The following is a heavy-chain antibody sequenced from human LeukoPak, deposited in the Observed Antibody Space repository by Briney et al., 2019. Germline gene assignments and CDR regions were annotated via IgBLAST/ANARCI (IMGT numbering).Heavy chain of an antibody. Sequence: SETLSLTCTVSGGSISSYYWSWIRQPAGKGLEWIGRIYTSGSTNYNPSLKSRVTMSVDTSKNQFSLKLSSVTAADTAVYYCARGGNDFWSGPLLNYWGQGTLVTVSS. CDR1: GGSISSYY. J-gene: IGHJ4*02. CDR2: IYTSGST. V-gene: IGHV4-4*07. CDR3: ARGGNDFWSGPLLNY. D-gene: IGHD3-3*01.